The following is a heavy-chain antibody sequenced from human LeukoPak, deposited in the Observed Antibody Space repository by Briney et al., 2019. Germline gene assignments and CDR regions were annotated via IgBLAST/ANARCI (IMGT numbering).Heavy chain of an antibody. V-gene: IGHV3-7*01. D-gene: IGHD2-2*01. J-gene: IGHJ3*02. Sequence: GGSLRLSCAASGFTFSSYWMSWVRQAPGKGLEWVANIKQDGSEKYYVDSVKGRFTISRDNAKNSLYLQMNSLRAEDTAVYYCAREGYCSSTSCYAGIEYAFDIWGQGTMVAVSS. CDR2: IKQDGSEK. CDR3: AREGYCSSTSCYAGIEYAFDI. CDR1: GFTFSSYW.